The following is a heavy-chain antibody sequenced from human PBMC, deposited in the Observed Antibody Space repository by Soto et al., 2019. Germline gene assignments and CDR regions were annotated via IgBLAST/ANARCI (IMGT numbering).Heavy chain of an antibody. J-gene: IGHJ6*03. V-gene: IGHV3-9*01. Sequence: PGGSMRLSCAASGFTFEDYAMHWVRKDPGKGLEWVSGISWNSGSIGYADSVKGRFTISRDNAKNSLYLQMNSLRAEDTALYYCAKDFPRYYYGSGPPIYMDVWGKGTTVTVSS. CDR3: AKDFPRYYYGSGPPIYMDV. CDR1: GFTFEDYA. CDR2: ISWNSGSI. D-gene: IGHD3-10*01.